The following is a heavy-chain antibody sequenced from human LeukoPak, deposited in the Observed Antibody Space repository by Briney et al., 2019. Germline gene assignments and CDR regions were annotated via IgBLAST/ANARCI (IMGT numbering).Heavy chain of an antibody. CDR3: AKGPQGD. CDR2: IDSGGGT. D-gene: IGHD3-16*01. V-gene: IGHV3-23*01. J-gene: IGHJ4*02. CDR1: GFTFSNYA. Sequence: GGSLRLSCAASGFTFSNYAMSWVRQAPGKGLQWVSAIDSGGGTYYANSVKGRFTISRDNSKNTLYLQLNSLRAEDTAVYYCAKGPQGDWGQGALVTVSS.